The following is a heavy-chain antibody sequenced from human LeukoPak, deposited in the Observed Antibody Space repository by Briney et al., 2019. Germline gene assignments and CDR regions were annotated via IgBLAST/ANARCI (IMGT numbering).Heavy chain of an antibody. Sequence: ASVKVSCKASGYTFTGYYMHWVRQAPGQGFEWMGWINPNSGGTNYAQKFQGRVTMTRDTSISTAYMELSRLRSDDTAVYYCARELGVPPDCSSTSCYLDYWGQGTLVTVSS. D-gene: IGHD2-2*01. CDR2: INPNSGGT. V-gene: IGHV1-2*02. J-gene: IGHJ4*02. CDR3: ARELGVPPDCSSTSCYLDY. CDR1: GYTFTGYY.